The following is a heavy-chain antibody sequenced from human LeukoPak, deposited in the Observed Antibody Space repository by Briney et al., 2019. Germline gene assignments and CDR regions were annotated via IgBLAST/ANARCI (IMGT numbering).Heavy chain of an antibody. CDR2: ISAYNGNT. D-gene: IGHD6-19*01. Sequence: ASVKVSCKASGYTFTSYGISWVRQAPGQGLEWMGWISAYNGNTNYAQKLQGRVTMTTDTSTSTAYMELRSLRSDDTAVYYCARDRYAPLEQWLLSLFRYYYYYMDVWGKGTTVTVSS. CDR3: ARDRYAPLEQWLLSLFRYYYYYMDV. V-gene: IGHV1-18*01. J-gene: IGHJ6*03. CDR1: GYTFTSYG.